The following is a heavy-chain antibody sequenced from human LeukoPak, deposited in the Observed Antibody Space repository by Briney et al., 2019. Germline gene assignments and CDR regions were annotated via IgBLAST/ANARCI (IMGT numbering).Heavy chain of an antibody. CDR3: ARYYTGYSIDY. Sequence: TSETLSLTCTVSGDSITNYFWSWIRQPPGKGLEWIGYIYNSGSTNYNPSLNPSLKSRVTISVDTSKNQFLLRLSSVTAADTAVYFCARYYTGYSIDYWGQGTLVTVSS. CDR1: GDSITNYF. D-gene: IGHD5-12*01. V-gene: IGHV4-59*01. CDR2: IYNSGST. J-gene: IGHJ4*02.